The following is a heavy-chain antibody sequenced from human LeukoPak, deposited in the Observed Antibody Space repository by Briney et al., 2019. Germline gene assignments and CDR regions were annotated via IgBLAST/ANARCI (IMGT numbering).Heavy chain of an antibody. CDR3: AKVYYYDSSGYYDH. Sequence: PGGSLRLSCAASGFTFSSYSMNWVRQAPGKGLEWVSAISGSGGSTYYADSVKGRFTISRDNSKNTLYLQMNSLRAEDTAVYYCAKVYYYDSSGYYDHWGQGTLVTVSS. CDR1: GFTFSSYS. CDR2: ISGSGGST. J-gene: IGHJ4*02. D-gene: IGHD3-22*01. V-gene: IGHV3-23*01.